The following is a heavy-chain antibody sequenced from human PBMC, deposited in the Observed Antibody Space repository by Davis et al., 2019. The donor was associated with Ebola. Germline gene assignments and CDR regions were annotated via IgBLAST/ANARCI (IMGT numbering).Heavy chain of an antibody. CDR1: GFTVSSNY. J-gene: IGHJ4*02. CDR2: IRYDGSNK. CDR3: AKDRPPYPDLDY. V-gene: IGHV3-30*02. Sequence: PGGSLRLSCAASGFTVSSNYMNWVRQAPGKGLEWVAFIRYDGSNKYYADSVKGRFTISRDNSKNTLYLQMNSLRAEDTAVYYCAKDRPPYPDLDYWGQGTLVTVSS. D-gene: IGHD2-21*01.